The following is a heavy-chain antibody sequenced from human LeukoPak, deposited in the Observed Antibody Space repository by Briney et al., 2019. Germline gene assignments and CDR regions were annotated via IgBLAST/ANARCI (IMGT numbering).Heavy chain of an antibody. CDR3: AKLKGWYGEGYFDY. Sequence: GGSLRLSCAASGFTVSSIYMSWVRQPPGKGLEWVSVIYSGGTTFYADSVKGRFTISRDNSKNTLYLQMNSLRADDTAVYYCAKLKGWYGEGYFDYWGQGTVVTVSS. CDR2: IYSGGTT. CDR1: GFTVSSIY. D-gene: IGHD3-10*01. J-gene: IGHJ4*02. V-gene: IGHV3-53*01.